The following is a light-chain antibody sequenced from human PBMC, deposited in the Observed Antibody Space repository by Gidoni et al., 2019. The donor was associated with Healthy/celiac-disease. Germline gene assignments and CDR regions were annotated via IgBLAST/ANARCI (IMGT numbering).Light chain of an antibody. CDR2: AAS. Sequence: DIQLTQSPSFLSASVGDIVTITCRASQGISSYLAWYQQKPGKAPKLLIYAASTLQSGVPSRFSGSGSGKEFTLTISSLQAEDFATYYCQQLNSYPRGTFGGGTKVEIK. V-gene: IGKV1-9*01. CDR3: QQLNSYPRGT. J-gene: IGKJ4*01. CDR1: QGISSY.